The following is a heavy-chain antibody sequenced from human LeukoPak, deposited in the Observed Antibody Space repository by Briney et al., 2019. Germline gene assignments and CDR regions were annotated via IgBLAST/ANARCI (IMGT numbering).Heavy chain of an antibody. V-gene: IGHV4-39*01. CDR2: IYYSGST. Sequence: SETLSLTCTVSGGSMSSSTYYWGWIRQPPGKGLEWIGSIYYSGSTYYNPSLKSRVTISVDTSKNQFSLKLSSVTAADTAVYYCARHGGSSGFDAFDIWGQGTLVTVSS. J-gene: IGHJ3*02. CDR3: ARHGGSSGFDAFDI. D-gene: IGHD5-18*01. CDR1: GGSMSSSTYY.